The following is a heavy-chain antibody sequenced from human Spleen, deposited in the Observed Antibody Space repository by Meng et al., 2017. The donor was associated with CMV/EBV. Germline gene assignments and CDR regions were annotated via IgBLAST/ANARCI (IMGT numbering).Heavy chain of an antibody. J-gene: IGHJ6*02. V-gene: IGHV1-8*02. CDR1: GYNFTNFG. D-gene: IGHD3-3*01. Sequence: ASVKVSCKASGYNFTNFGVTWVRQAPGQGLEWMGWVNPNSGNTGYAQKFQGRVTMTRYTSISTAYMELSSLRSEDTAVYYCARIKGNDFWSGSHYYYGMDVWGQGTTVTVSS. CDR3: ARIKGNDFWSGSHYYYGMDV. CDR2: VNPNSGNT.